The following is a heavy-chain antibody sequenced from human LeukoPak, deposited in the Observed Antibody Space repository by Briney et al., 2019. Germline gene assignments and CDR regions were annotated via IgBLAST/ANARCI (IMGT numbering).Heavy chain of an antibody. Sequence: SVKVSCNACGGTFSSYAISWVRQAPGQGLEWMGGIIPIFGTANYAQKFQGRVTITTDESTSTAYMELSSLGSEDTAVYYCASSGSYGVWYFDYWGQGTLVTVSS. CDR2: IIPIFGTA. D-gene: IGHD1-26*01. V-gene: IGHV1-69*05. CDR3: ASSGSYGVWYFDY. CDR1: GGTFSSYA. J-gene: IGHJ4*02.